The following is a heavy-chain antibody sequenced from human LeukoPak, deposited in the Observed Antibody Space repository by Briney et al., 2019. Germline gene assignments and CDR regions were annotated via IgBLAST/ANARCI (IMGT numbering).Heavy chain of an antibody. J-gene: IGHJ4*02. CDR1: GFTFSNYW. CDR2: IKQDGSEK. V-gene: IGHV3-7*04. CDR3: ATGRSWSGFDY. D-gene: IGHD6-13*01. Sequence: GGPLRLSCAASGFTFSNYWMSWGRQAPGKGLEWVANIKQDGSEKYYVDSVKGRFTISRDNAKNSLYLQMNSLRAEDTAVYYCATGRSWSGFDYWGQGTLVTVSS.